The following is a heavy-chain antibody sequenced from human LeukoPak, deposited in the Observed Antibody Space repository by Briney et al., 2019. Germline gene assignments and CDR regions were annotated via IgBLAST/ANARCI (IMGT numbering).Heavy chain of an antibody. V-gene: IGHV6-1*01. D-gene: IGHD3-10*01. J-gene: IGHJ4*02. CDR3: ARGGPLYGSGSYYTLDLVY. CDR2: TYYRSKWYN. Sequence: SQTLSLTCAISGDSVSSNSAAWNWIRRSPSRGLEWLGRTYYRSKWYNDYAVSVKSRITINPDTSKNQFSLQLNSVTPEDTAVYYCARGGPLYGSGSYYTLDLVYWGQGTLVTVSS. CDR1: GDSVSSNSAA.